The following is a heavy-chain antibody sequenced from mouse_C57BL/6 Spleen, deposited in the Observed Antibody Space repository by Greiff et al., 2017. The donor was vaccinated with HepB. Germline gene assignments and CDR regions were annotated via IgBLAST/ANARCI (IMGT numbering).Heavy chain of an antibody. CDR2: IYPRSGNT. D-gene: IGHD1-1*01. Sequence: VKLQESGAELARPGASVKLSCKASGYTFTSYGISWVKQRTGQGLEWIGEIYPRSGNTYYNEKFKGKATLTADKSSSTAYMELRSLTSEDSAVYFCARVTTVVHWYFDVWHRDHGHRLL. CDR1: GYTFTSYG. J-gene: IGHJ1*03. V-gene: IGHV1-81*01. CDR3: ARVTTVVHWYFDV.